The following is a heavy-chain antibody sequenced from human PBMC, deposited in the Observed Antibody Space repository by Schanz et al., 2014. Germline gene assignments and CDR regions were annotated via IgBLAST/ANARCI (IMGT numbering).Heavy chain of an antibody. CDR1: EFTFSRQS. D-gene: IGHD2-15*01. CDR2: ISSSGTTI. CDR3: ARVELSVYYYAMDV. V-gene: IGHV3-48*01. J-gene: IGHJ6*02. Sequence: EVQLVESGGGLVQPGGSLRLSCAASEFTFSRQSMNWVRQAPGKGPEWVSYISSSGTTIYYADSVKGRFTISRDNAKNSLYLQMNSLRAEDAAVYYCARVELSVYYYAMDVWGQGTTVTVSS.